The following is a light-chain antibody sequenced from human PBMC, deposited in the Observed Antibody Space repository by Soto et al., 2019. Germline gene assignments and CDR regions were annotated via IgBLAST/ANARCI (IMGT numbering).Light chain of an antibody. CDR1: SSDGV. J-gene: IGLJ1*01. CDR2: EVS. Sequence: QSALTQPASVSGSPGQSITISCTGTSSDGVSWYQQHPGKAPKLLIYEVSNRPSGVSNRFSGSKSGTTASLTISGLQAEDEADYYCSSFTPSRTYVFGTETQLTVL. CDR3: SSFTPSRTYV. V-gene: IGLV2-14*01.